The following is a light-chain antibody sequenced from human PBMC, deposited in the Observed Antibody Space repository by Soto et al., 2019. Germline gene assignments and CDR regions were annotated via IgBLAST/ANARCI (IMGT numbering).Light chain of an antibody. J-gene: IGKJ2*01. CDR2: GAS. V-gene: IGKV3-15*01. CDR3: QQYNNWPLYT. Sequence: EIVMTQSPATLSVSPGERATLSCRASQSVSSNLAWYQQKPGQAPRLLIYGASTRATGIPARFSGSGSGTEFTLTISSLQYEDVAAYYWQQYNNWPLYTFGQGTKLEIK. CDR1: QSVSSN.